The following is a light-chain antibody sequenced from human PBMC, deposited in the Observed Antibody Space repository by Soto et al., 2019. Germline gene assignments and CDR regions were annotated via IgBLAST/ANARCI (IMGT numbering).Light chain of an antibody. J-gene: IGLJ1*01. V-gene: IGLV2-11*01. CDR1: SRDVGGYNY. CDR2: DVS. Sequence: QSVLTQPRSVSGYPGQSVTIACNGTSRDVGGYNYVSWYQQHPGKASKLMIYDVSKRPSGVPDRFSGSKSGNTSSLTISGLQAEDEADYYCCSYAGSYTYVFGTGNKVTVL. CDR3: CSYAGSYTYV.